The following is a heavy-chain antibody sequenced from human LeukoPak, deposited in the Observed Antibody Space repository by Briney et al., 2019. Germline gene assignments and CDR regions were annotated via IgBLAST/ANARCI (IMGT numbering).Heavy chain of an antibody. CDR2: ISYDGSNK. D-gene: IGHD4-23*01. V-gene: IGHV3-30*19. J-gene: IGHJ4*02. CDR3: ASESGPGVTLDY. CDR1: GFSFSSFA. Sequence: SLRLSCAASGFSFSSFAMHWVRQAPGRGLEWVAVISYDGSNKYYADSVKGRFTISRDNSKNMLYLQMNSLRAEDTAVYYCASESGPGVTLDYWGQGTLVTVSS.